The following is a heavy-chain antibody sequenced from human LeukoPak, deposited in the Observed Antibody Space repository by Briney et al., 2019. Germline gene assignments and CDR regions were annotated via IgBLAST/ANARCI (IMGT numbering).Heavy chain of an antibody. CDR1: GFSFSSYA. Sequence: GGSLRLSCAASGFSFSSYAMSWVRQAPVRGLEWDASMKGGGGDTFYADFVKGRFTLSRDDSRNTIYLQLNSLSVEDTAVYYCAKANWVSNADAVSWGQGTLVTVSS. CDR3: AKANWVSNADAVS. CDR2: MKGGGGDT. V-gene: IGHV3-23*01. J-gene: IGHJ5*02. D-gene: IGHD1-1*01.